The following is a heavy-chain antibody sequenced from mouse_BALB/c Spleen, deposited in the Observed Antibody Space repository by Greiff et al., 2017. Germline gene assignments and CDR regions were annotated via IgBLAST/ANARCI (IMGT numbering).Heavy chain of an antibody. CDR2: ISYSGST. CDR3: ARYGYDGNFFDV. Sequence: DVKLQESGPGLVKPSQSLSLTCTVTGYSITSDYAWNWIRQFPGNKLEWMGYISYSGSTSYNPSLKSRISITRDTSKNQFFLQLNSVTTEDTATYYCARYGYDGNFFDVWGAGTTVTVSS. D-gene: IGHD2-2*01. J-gene: IGHJ1*01. V-gene: IGHV3-2*02. CDR1: GYSITSDYA.